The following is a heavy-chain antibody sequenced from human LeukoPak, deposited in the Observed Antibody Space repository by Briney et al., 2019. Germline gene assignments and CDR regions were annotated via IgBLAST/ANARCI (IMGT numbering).Heavy chain of an antibody. Sequence: ASVKVSCKASGYTVTRYDINWVRQATGQGLEWMGWMNPNSGNTGYAQKFQGRVTMTRNTSISTAYMELSSLRSEDTAVYYCARTWYSSGWSPSGYFDLWGRGTLVTVSS. D-gene: IGHD6-19*01. CDR3: ARTWYSSGWSPSGYFDL. J-gene: IGHJ2*01. V-gene: IGHV1-8*01. CDR2: MNPNSGNT. CDR1: GYTVTRYD.